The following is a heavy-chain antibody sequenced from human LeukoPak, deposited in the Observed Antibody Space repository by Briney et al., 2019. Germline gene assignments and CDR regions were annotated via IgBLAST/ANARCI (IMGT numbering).Heavy chain of an antibody. D-gene: IGHD3-22*01. CDR2: IKEDGSKK. CDR3: ATPLDYYDSSGYHQGGD. V-gene: IGHV3-7*03. Sequence: PGGSLRLSCAASGFTFSSCWMTWVRQAPGKGLEWVANIKEDGSKKNYVGSVKGRFTIFRDNAKNSLYLQMNSLRVEDTAVYYCATPLDYYDSSGYHQGGDWGQGTLVTVPS. CDR1: GFTFSSCW. J-gene: IGHJ4*02.